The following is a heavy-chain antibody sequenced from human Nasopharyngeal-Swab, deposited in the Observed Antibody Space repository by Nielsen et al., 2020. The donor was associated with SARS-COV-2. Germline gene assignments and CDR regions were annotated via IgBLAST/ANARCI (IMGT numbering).Heavy chain of an antibody. V-gene: IGHV6-1*01. D-gene: IGHD3-3*01. CDR3: ARGRDFSFDS. CDR2: TLYRSKWYN. J-gene: IGHJ4*02. CDR1: GDSVPSHSAG. Sequence: SQTLSLTCAISGDSVPSHSAGWNWIRPSPSRGLERLGRTLYRSKWYNDYAESVKSRIAVNPDTSKNQFSLQLNSVTPEDTAVYYYARGRDFSFDSWGQGTLVTASS.